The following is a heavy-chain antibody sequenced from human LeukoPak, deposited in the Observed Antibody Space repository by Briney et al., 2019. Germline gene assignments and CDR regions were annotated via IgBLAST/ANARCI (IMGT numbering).Heavy chain of an antibody. D-gene: IGHD5-18*01. CDR2: ISGDAIYT. V-gene: IGHV3-23*01. J-gene: IGHJ4*02. CDR3: ANSYGTARPFYDY. CDR1: GFTFSKYA. Sequence: GGSLRLSCAASGFTFSKYAVTWVRQAPGKGLQWVSAISGDAIYTYYLDSVKGRFTTSRDNSKNTLFLQMNSLRADDTAVYYCANSYGTARPFYDYWGQGIVATVAS.